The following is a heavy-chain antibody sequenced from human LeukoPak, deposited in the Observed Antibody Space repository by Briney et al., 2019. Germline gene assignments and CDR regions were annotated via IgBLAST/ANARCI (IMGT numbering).Heavy chain of an antibody. D-gene: IGHD1-14*01. Sequence: KPGGSLRLSCAASGFTFSSYSMNWVRQAPGKGLEWVSSISSSSSYIYYADSVKGRFTISRDNAKNSLYLQVNSLRAGDTAVYYCARDAYNNWFDPWGQGTLVTVSS. CDR1: GFTFSSYS. V-gene: IGHV3-21*01. CDR2: ISSSSSYI. J-gene: IGHJ5*02. CDR3: ARDAYNNWFDP.